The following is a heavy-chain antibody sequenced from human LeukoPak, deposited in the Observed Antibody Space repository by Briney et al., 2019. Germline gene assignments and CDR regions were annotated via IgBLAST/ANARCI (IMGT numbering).Heavy chain of an antibody. J-gene: IGHJ5*02. D-gene: IGHD3-22*01. Sequence: SETLSLTCTVFGGSISGYYWSWIRQPPGKGLEWIGYIHYSGSTNYNPSLKSRVTISVDTSKIQFSLKLASVTAADTAVYYCVRGWGGYYFWFDPWGQGTLVTVSS. CDR3: VRGWGGYYFWFDP. V-gene: IGHV4-59*01. CDR2: IHYSGST. CDR1: GGSISGYY.